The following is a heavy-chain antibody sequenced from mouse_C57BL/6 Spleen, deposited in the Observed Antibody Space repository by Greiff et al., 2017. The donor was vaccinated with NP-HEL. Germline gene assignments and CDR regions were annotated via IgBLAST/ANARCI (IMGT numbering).Heavy chain of an antibody. V-gene: IGHV5-4*01. CDR2: ISDGGSYT. CDR1: GFTFSSYA. J-gene: IGHJ4*01. D-gene: IGHD1-1*01. CDR3: ARDRYYGSSLAMDY. Sequence: EVKLMESGGGLVKPGGSLKLSCAASGFTFSSYAMSWVRQTPEKRLEWVATISDGGSYTYYQDNVKGRFTISRDNAKNNLYLQMSHLKSEDTAMYYCARDRYYGSSLAMDYWGQGTSVTVSS.